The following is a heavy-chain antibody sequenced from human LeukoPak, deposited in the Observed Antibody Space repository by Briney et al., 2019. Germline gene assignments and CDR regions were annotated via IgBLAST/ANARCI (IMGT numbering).Heavy chain of an antibody. CDR3: AGRSSSWSRAYFQH. D-gene: IGHD6-13*01. CDR2: IYYTGST. CDR1: GDSINSSSNY. V-gene: IGHV4-39*01. J-gene: IGHJ1*01. Sequence: SETLSLTCTVSGDSINSSSNYWGWIRQPPGKGLDYIGRIYYTGSTYYNPSLKSRVTIPVDTSKNQFSLKLSSVTAADTAVYYCAGRSSSWSRAYFQHWGQGTLVIVSS.